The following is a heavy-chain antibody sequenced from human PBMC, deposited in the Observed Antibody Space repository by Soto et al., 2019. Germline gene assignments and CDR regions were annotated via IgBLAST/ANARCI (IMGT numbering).Heavy chain of an antibody. Sequence: PSETLSLTCTVSGRSSNSDDYYWGWIRQPPGKGLEWIGSIYYTGSTYYNPSLKSRVTISVDTSKTQFSLRLSSVTAADTAVYYCVRQGALAGSPNYFDYWGQGTLVTVSS. J-gene: IGHJ4*02. CDR3: VRQGALAGSPNYFDY. CDR1: GRSSNSDDYY. D-gene: IGHD6-19*01. V-gene: IGHV4-39*01. CDR2: IYYTGST.